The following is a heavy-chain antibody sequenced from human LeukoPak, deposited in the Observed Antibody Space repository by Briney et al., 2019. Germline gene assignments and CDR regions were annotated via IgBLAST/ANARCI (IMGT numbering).Heavy chain of an antibody. J-gene: IGHJ4*02. V-gene: IGHV4-34*01. Sequence: SETLSLTCAVSGGSFSGYYWTWIRQPPGKGLEWIGEINHSGSANYSPSLSSRVTITLDMSENQFSLKLTSVTAADTAVYYCARGQGTVTTHWGQGTLVTVSS. CDR1: GGSFSGYY. D-gene: IGHD4-17*01. CDR2: INHSGSA. CDR3: ARGQGTVTTH.